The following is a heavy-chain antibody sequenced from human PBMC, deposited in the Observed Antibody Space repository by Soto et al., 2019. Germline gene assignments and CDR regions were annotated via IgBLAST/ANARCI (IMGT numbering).Heavy chain of an antibody. J-gene: IGHJ6*02. V-gene: IGHV1-2*04. CDR2: INPNSGGT. D-gene: IGHD6-13*01. CDR3: ARDMGGIAAPYGMDV. CDR1: GYTFTSYY. Sequence: VASVKVSCKASGYTFTSYYIHWVRQAPGQGLEWMGWINPNSGGTNYAQKFQGWVTMTRGTSISTAYMELSRLRSDDTAVYYCARDMGGIAAPYGMDVWGQGTTVTVSS.